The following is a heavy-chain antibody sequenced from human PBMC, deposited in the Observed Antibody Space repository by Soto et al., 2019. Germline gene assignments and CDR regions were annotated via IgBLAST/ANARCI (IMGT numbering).Heavy chain of an antibody. J-gene: IGHJ4*02. Sequence: EVQLLESGGGLVQPGGSLRLSCAASGFTFTNYAMNWVRQASGKGLEWVSLISASGSSTYYTDSVKGRFTISRDNSKNTLSLQMNFLRAEDTAVYYCAKLGIHSHGLSYWGRGTLVTVSS. V-gene: IGHV3-23*01. CDR1: GFTFTNYA. CDR2: ISASGSST. D-gene: IGHD1-20*01. CDR3: AKLGIHSHGLSY.